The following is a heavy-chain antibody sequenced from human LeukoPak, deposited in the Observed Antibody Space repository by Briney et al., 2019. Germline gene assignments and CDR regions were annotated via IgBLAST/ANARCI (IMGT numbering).Heavy chain of an antibody. CDR1: GGTFSSYA. Sequence: GSSVKVSCKASGGTFSSYAISWVRQAPGQGLEWMGRIIPILGIANYAQKFQGRVTITADKSTSTAYMELSSLRSEDTAVYYCARSYSSSLATPNWFDPWGQGTRVTVSS. J-gene: IGHJ5*02. CDR3: ARSYSSSLATPNWFDP. V-gene: IGHV1-69*04. CDR2: IIPILGIA. D-gene: IGHD6-13*01.